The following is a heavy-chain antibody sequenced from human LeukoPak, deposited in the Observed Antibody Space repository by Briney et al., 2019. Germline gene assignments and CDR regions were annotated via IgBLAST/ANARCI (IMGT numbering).Heavy chain of an antibody. Sequence: GGSLRLSCAASGFTFSSYAINWVRQAPGKGLEWVSSITGSGDRTYYTDSVRGRFTFSRDNSRNTLYLQMNSLRAEDTALYFCAKEGSLSLDYWGQGTLVTVSS. V-gene: IGHV3-23*01. CDR2: ITGSGDRT. CDR3: AKEGSLSLDY. CDR1: GFTFSSYA. J-gene: IGHJ4*02.